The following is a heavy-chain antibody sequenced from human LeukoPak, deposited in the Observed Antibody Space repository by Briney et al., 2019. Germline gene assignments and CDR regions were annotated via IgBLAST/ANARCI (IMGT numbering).Heavy chain of an antibody. Sequence: VASVKVSCKASGYTFTSYDINWVRQATGQGLEWMGWMNPNSGNTGYAQKFQGRVTMTRNTSISTAYMELSSLRSEDTAVYYCARETRGRSPEIGYGQYYYYYYGMDVWGQGTTVTVSS. CDR3: ARETRGRSPEIGYGQYYYYYYGMDV. J-gene: IGHJ6*02. V-gene: IGHV1-8*01. CDR2: MNPNSGNT. D-gene: IGHD5-18*01. CDR1: GYTFTSYD.